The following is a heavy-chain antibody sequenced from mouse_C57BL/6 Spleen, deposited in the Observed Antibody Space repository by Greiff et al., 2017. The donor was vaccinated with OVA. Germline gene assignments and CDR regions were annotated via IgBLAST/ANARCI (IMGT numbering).Heavy chain of an antibody. V-gene: IGHV1-20*01. D-gene: IGHD2-3*01. CDR1: GYSFTGYF. CDR2: INPYNGDT. Sequence: EVQLQQSGPELVKPGDSVKISCKASGYSFTGYFMNWVMQSHGKSLEWIGRINPYNGDTFYNQKFKGKATLTVDKSSSTAHMELRSLKAEDSAVYYCARRERDGYYAMDYWGQGTSVTVSS. J-gene: IGHJ4*01. CDR3: ARRERDGYYAMDY.